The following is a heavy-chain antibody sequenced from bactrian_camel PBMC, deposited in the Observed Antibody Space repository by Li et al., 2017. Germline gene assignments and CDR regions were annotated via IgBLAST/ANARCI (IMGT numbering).Heavy chain of an antibody. CDR3: AIGLHLEVMGSWADADFEY. Sequence: VQLVESGGGLVQPGGSLRLSCVASGFMFSAYAMSWVRQAPGKELERVASISSNNRSASYADPVKGRFTISHDAAKNMLYLDMHSLKPEDTATYYCAIGLHLEVMGSWADADFEYWGQGTQVTVS. CDR2: ISSNNRSA. D-gene: IGHD3*01. V-gene: IGHV3S31*01. J-gene: IGHJ6*01. CDR1: GFMFSAYA.